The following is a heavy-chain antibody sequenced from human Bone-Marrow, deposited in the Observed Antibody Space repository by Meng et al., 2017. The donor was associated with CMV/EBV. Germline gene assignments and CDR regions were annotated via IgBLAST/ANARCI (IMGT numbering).Heavy chain of an antibody. J-gene: IGHJ6*02. D-gene: IGHD1-26*01. CDR3: ASGKGRYYGMDV. CDR1: GYTFTGYY. CDR2: INPSGGST. V-gene: IGHV1-46*01. Sequence: ASVKVSCKASGYTFTGYYMHWVRQAPGQGLEWMGIINPSGGSTSYAQKFQGRVTMTRDTSTSTVYMELSSLRSEDTAVYYCASGKGRYYGMDVWGQGTTVTGSS.